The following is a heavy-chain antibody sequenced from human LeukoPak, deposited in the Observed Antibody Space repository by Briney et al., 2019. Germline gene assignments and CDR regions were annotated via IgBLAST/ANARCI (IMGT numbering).Heavy chain of an antibody. Sequence: GALEPSWVTPGFYFRCHSMHLLRQAPGEGLELVAYIPYCSDTIFYADSVKGRFTVSRDNAKNTLYLQMNSLRAEDTAVYYCAKDQNTFIAAADEGSAFDIWGQGTMVTVSS. V-gene: IGHV3-48*04. CDR3: AKDQNTFIAAADEGSAFDI. CDR2: IPYCSDTI. CDR1: GFYFRCHS. J-gene: IGHJ3*02. D-gene: IGHD6-13*01.